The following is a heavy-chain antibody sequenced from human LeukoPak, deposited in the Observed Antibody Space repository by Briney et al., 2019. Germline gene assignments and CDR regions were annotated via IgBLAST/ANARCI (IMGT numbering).Heavy chain of an antibody. CDR2: INPNSGGT. D-gene: IGHD4-17*01. CDR3: ARMTTVTSGDFDY. V-gene: IGHV1-2*02. CDR1: GYTFTGYY. Sequence: ASVKVSCKSSGYTFTGYYMHWVGQAPGQGLEWMGWINPNSGGTNYAQKFQGRVTMTRDTSISTAYMEMSRLRSDDTAVYYCARMTTVTSGDFDYWGQGTLVTVSS. J-gene: IGHJ4*02.